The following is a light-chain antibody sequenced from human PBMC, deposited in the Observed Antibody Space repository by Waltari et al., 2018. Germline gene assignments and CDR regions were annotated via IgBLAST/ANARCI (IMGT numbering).Light chain of an antibody. J-gene: IGKJ3*01. CDR2: GAS. CDR1: PSVSSN. Sequence: EIVMTQSPATLSVSPGERANLSCRASPSVSSNLAWYQQKPGQAPRLLIYGASTRATGIPARFSGSGSGTEFTLTISSLQSEDFAVYYCQQYNNWPLFTFGPGTKVDIK. CDR3: QQYNNWPLFT. V-gene: IGKV3-15*01.